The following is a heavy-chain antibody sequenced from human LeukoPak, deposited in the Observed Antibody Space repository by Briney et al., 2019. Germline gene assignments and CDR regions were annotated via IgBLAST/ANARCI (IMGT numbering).Heavy chain of an antibody. V-gene: IGHV3-48*04. CDR3: TSASYFT. CDR2: ISSSGFTM. D-gene: IGHD1-26*01. J-gene: IGHJ4*02. CDR1: GFTFSSYG. Sequence: GGSLRLSCAASGFTFSSYGMSWVRQAPGKGLEWVSYISSSGFTMYYADSVEGRFTISRDNARNSLYLQMNSLRAEDTAVYYCTSASYFTWGQGTLVTVSS.